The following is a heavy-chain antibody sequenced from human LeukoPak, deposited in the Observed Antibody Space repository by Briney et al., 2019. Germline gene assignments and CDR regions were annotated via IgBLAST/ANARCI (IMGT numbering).Heavy chain of an antibody. J-gene: IGHJ4*02. D-gene: IGHD1-26*01. CDR1: GFPFSSYS. CDR3: ARGANSGSDPPHFDY. CDR2: ISSSSSYI. Sequence: GSLRLSCADSGFPFSSYSMNWVRQAPGKGLEWVSSISSSSSYIYYADSVKGRFTISRDNAKNSLYLQMNSLRAEDTAVYYCARGANSGSDPPHFDYWGQGTLVTVSS. V-gene: IGHV3-21*01.